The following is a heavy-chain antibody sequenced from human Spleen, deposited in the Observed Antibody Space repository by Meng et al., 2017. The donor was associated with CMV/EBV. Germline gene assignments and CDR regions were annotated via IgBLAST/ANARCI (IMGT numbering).Heavy chain of an antibody. CDR2: IYSGGSST. Sequence: SGFTLSGYARSWVRQAPGKGLEWVSVIYSGGSSTYYADSVKGRSTISRNNAKNSLSLQMNSLRAEDTGVYYCARDGGSEQLVGVFDYWGQGTLVTVSS. CDR3: ARDGGSEQLVGVFDY. V-gene: IGHV3-23*03. CDR1: GFTLSGYA. D-gene: IGHD6-6*01. J-gene: IGHJ4*02.